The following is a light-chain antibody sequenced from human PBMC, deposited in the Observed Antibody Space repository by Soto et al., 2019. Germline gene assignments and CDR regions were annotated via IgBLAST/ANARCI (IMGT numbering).Light chain of an antibody. J-gene: IGKJ1*01. CDR3: HQYNSYSA. Sequence: DIQMTQSPSTLSASVGDKVTITCRASQSISSWLAWYQQKPGKAPKLLIYDASSLKGGVPSRFSGSVSGTEFTLSIISLQPDHFATYYCHQYNSYSAFGQGTKVEIK. CDR2: DAS. V-gene: IGKV1-5*01. CDR1: QSISSW.